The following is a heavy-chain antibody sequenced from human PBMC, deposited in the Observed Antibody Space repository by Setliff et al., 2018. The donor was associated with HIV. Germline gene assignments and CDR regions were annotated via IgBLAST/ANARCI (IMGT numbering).Heavy chain of an antibody. CDR1: GVSISNYY. Sequence: SETLSLTCTVSGVSISNYYWSWIRQPPGKGLEWIGYMYYSGNTNYNHSLKSRVTISLHTSKNHFSLKLSSVTAADTAVYYCATYWGGEGGRGYWGQGTLVTVSS. V-gene: IGHV4-59*01. D-gene: IGHD1-26*01. CDR3: ATYWGGEGGRGY. CDR2: MYYSGNT. J-gene: IGHJ4*02.